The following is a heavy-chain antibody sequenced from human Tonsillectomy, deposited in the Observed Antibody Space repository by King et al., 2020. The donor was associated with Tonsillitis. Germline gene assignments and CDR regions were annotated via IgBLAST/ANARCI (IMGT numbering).Heavy chain of an antibody. D-gene: IGHD5-24*01. V-gene: IGHV3-9*01. CDR3: AKEGAHDSYTCWYYYAMDG. CDR1: GFTFDDYA. J-gene: IGHJ6*02. CDR2: ISWNSGSR. Sequence: VQLVESGGGLVQPGRSLRLSCAASGFTFDDYAMHWVRQAPGKGLEWVSGISWNSGSRGYADSVKGRFTISGDNAKNSLDLQMNSLRPEGTALYYCAKEGAHDSYTCWYYYAMDGWGQGTTVTVSS.